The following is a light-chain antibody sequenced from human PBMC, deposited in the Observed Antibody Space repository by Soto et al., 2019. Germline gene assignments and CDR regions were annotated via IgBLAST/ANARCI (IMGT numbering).Light chain of an antibody. CDR3: QQSYRATPWT. CDR1: QSISRY. Sequence: IHMPHPPSSLSSYAEATVPISCRVRQSISRYLNWYQQKPGLVPKLLIYATSTLQSGVPSRFSGSGSGTDYTLTISSLQLEDFATYYCQQSYRATPWTFGQGTKVDIK. V-gene: IGKV1-39*01. CDR2: ATS. J-gene: IGKJ1*01.